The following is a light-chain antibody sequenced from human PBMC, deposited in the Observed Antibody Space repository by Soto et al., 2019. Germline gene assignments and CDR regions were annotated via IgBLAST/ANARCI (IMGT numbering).Light chain of an antibody. Sequence: QSVLTQPASVAGSPGQSITISCTGTSSDVGAYNRVSWYQQHSGKAPKLMNYEVSNRPSGVSNRFSGSKSGNTASLTISGLQAEDEADYYCLSYTTSSSYVFGTGTKVTVL. CDR2: EVS. CDR3: LSYTTSSSYV. CDR1: SSDVGAYNR. V-gene: IGLV2-14*01. J-gene: IGLJ1*01.